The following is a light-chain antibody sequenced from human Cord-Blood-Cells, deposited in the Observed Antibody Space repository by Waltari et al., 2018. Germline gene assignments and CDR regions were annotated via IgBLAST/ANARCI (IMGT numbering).Light chain of an antibody. CDR1: VLAKKY. Sequence: SYELTQPSSVSVSPGQTARITCSGDVLAKKYARWFQQKPGQAPVLVICKDSERPSGIPEQVSSSSSGTTVTLTISGAQVEDEADYYCYSAAYNKRVCGGGTKLTV. J-gene: IGLJ3*02. V-gene: IGLV3-27*01. CDR3: YSAAYNKRV. CDR2: KDS.